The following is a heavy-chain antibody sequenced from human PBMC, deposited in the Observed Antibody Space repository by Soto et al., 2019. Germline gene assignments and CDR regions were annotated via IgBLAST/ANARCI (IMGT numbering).Heavy chain of an antibody. V-gene: IGHV3-33*01. Sequence: QAQLVESGGGVVQPGRSLRLSCAASGFTFSSYGMHWVRQAPGKGLEWVAVIWYDGSNKYYADSVKGRFTISRDNSKNTLYLQMNSLRAEDTAVYYCARDREEQWLVRGSPPGYWGQGTLVTVSS. CDR2: IWYDGSNK. CDR3: ARDREEQWLVRGSPPGY. J-gene: IGHJ4*02. CDR1: GFTFSSYG. D-gene: IGHD6-19*01.